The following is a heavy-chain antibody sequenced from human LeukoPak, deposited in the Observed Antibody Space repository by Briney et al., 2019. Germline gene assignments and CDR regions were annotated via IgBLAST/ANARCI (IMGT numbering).Heavy chain of an antibody. CDR1: GFTFGDYA. CDR2: IRSKDYGGTT. D-gene: IGHD5-24*01. CDR3: TRGGDGYQNGPFDY. J-gene: IGHJ4*02. Sequence: PGRSLRLSCTASGFTFGDYAMSWVRQAPGKGLEWVGFIRSKDYGGTTEYAASVKGRFTISRDDSKSIAYLQMNSLKTEDTAVYYCTRGGDGYQNGPFDYWGQGTLVTVSS. V-gene: IGHV3-49*04.